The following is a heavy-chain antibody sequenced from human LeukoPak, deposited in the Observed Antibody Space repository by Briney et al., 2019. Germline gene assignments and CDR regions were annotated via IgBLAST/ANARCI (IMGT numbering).Heavy chain of an antibody. V-gene: IGHV4-34*01. D-gene: IGHD6-19*01. CDR1: GGSFSGYY. Sequence: PSETLSLTCAVYGGSFSGYYWSWIRQPPGKGLEWIGEINHSGSTNYNPSLKSRVTISIDTSKNQFSLKLSSVTAADTAVYYCASYYVAVAALDYWGPGTLATVSS. CDR3: ASYYVAVAALDY. CDR2: INHSGST. J-gene: IGHJ4*02.